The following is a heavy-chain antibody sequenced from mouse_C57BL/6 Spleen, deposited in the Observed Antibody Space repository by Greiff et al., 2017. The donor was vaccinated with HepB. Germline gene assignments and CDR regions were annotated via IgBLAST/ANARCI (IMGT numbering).Heavy chain of an antibody. CDR3: ARSYDGYYVAMDY. D-gene: IGHD2-3*01. CDR1: GYAFSSYW. V-gene: IGHV1-80*01. J-gene: IGHJ4*01. CDR2: IYPGDGDT. Sequence: VQLQQSGAELVKPGASVKISCKASGYAFSSYWMNWVKQRPGKGLEWIGQIYPGDGDTNYNGKFKGKATLTADKSSSTAYMQLSSLTSEGSAVYFCARSYDGYYVAMDYWGQGTSVTVSS.